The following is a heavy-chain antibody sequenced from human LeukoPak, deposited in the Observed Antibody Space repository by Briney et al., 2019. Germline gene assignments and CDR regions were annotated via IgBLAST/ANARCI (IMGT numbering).Heavy chain of an antibody. Sequence: PSETLSLTCTVSGGSIISSSYYWGWIRQPPGKGLEWVGLIYYSGSTNYNPSLKSRVTISVDTSKNQFSLKLSSVTAADTAVYYCARGRGTNGRTSTNDYWGQGTLVTVSS. V-gene: IGHV4-39*07. J-gene: IGHJ4*02. D-gene: IGHD1-7*01. CDR3: ARGRGTNGRTSTNDY. CDR1: GGSIISSSYY. CDR2: IYYSGST.